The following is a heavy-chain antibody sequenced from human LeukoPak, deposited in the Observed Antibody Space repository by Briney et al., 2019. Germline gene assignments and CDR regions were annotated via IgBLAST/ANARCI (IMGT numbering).Heavy chain of an antibody. CDR1: GFTFSSYW. Sequence: GGSLRLSCAASGFTFSSYWMHWVRQAPGKGLVWVSRINSDGSSTRSADSVKGRFTISRDNAKKTLYLQMNSLRAEDTAVYYCARCGYYCDYWGQGNLVTVSS. CDR3: ARCGYYCDY. V-gene: IGHV3-74*01. CDR2: INSDGSST. D-gene: IGHD5-12*01. J-gene: IGHJ4*02.